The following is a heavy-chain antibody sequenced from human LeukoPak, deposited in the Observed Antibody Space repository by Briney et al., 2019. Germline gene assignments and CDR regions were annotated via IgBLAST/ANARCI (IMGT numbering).Heavy chain of an antibody. CDR1: GFTFSSYS. D-gene: IGHD6-19*01. J-gene: IGHJ4*02. V-gene: IGHV3-21*01. CDR2: ISSSSSYI. CDR3: ARPAVRYSSGWFPRDYFDY. Sequence: GGSLRLSCAASGFTFSSYSMNWVRQAPGKGLEWVSSISSSSSYIYYADSVKGRFTISRDNAKNSLYLQMNGLRAEDTAVYYCARPAVRYSSGWFPRDYFDYWGQGTLVTVSS.